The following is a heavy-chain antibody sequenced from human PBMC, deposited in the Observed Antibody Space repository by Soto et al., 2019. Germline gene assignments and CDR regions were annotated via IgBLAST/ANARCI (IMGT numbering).Heavy chain of an antibody. J-gene: IGHJ6*02. D-gene: IGHD3-10*01. Sequence: QVQLQQWGAGLLKPSETLSLTCAVYGGSFSGYYWSWIRQPPGKGLEWIGEINHSGSTNYNPSLKSRVTISVDTSKNQFSLKLSSVTAADTAVYYCARGLQGFPYYYGMDVWGQGTTVTVSS. CDR1: GGSFSGYY. V-gene: IGHV4-34*01. CDR2: INHSGST. CDR3: ARGLQGFPYYYGMDV.